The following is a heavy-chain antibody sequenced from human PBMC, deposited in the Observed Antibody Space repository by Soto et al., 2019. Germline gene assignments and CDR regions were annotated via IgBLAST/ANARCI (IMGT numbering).Heavy chain of an antibody. CDR3: ARQGDPVGFYWYFDL. J-gene: IGHJ2*01. D-gene: IGHD3-16*01. CDR2: ISAYNGNT. CDR1: GYTFTSYG. Sequence: QVQLVQSGAEVKKPGASVKVSCKASGYTFTSYGISWVRQAPGQGLEWMGWISAYNGNTNYAQKLQGRVTMTTDTSTSTAYMERRSLRSDDTVVYYCARQGDPVGFYWYFDLWGRGTLVTGSS. V-gene: IGHV1-18*01.